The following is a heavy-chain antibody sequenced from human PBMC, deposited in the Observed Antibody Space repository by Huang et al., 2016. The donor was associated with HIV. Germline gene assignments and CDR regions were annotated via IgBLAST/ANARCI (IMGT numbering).Heavy chain of an antibody. J-gene: IGHJ6*02. Sequence: EVQLVQSGAEVKKPGESLKISCKGSGYRFRSNWIGWGRQMPGKGLEWMGIIYPGDSDTRYSPSFQGQGTISADKSINTAYLQWSSLKASDTAMYYCARLIGSPSFYYGLDVWGQGTTVTVSS. CDR3: ARLIGSPSFYYGLDV. CDR1: GYRFRSNW. V-gene: IGHV5-51*01. D-gene: IGHD3-10*01. CDR2: IYPGDSDT.